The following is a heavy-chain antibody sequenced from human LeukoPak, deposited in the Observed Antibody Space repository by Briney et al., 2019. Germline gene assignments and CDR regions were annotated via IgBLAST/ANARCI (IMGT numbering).Heavy chain of an antibody. V-gene: IGHV3-21*01. CDR2: ISSSSSYI. CDR1: GFTFSSYS. Sequence: AGGSLRLSCAASGFTFSSYSMNWVRQAPGKGLEWVSSISSSSSYIYYADSVKGRFTISRDNAKNSLYLQMNSLRAEDTAVYYCARAPIAVAGGGFDYWGQGTLVTVSS. CDR3: ARAPIAVAGGGFDY. D-gene: IGHD6-19*01. J-gene: IGHJ4*02.